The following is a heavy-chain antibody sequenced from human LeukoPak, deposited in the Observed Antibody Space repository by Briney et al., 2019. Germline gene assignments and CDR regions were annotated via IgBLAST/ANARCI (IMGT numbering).Heavy chain of an antibody. D-gene: IGHD3-9*01. Sequence: ASVKVSCKASGCTFTSYAMHWVRQAPGQRLEWMGWINAGNGNTKYSQKFQGRVTITRDTSASTAYMELSSLRSEDTAVYYCARGLGRYFDWLKWGQGTLVTVSS. V-gene: IGHV1-3*01. J-gene: IGHJ4*02. CDR3: ARGLGRYFDWLK. CDR1: GCTFTSYA. CDR2: INAGNGNT.